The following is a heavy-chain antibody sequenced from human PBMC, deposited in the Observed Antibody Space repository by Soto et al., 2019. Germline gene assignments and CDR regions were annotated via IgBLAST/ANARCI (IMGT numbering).Heavy chain of an antibody. D-gene: IGHD2-15*01. CDR2: INPNSGGT. V-gene: IGHV1-2*02. Sequence: ASVKVSCKASGYTFTGYYMHWVRQAPGQGLEWMGWINPNSGGTNYAQKFQGRVTMTRDTSISTAYMELSRLRSDDTAVYYCARELGSPLTPYYYYGMDVWGQGTTVTVSS. J-gene: IGHJ6*02. CDR3: ARELGSPLTPYYYYGMDV. CDR1: GYTFTGYY.